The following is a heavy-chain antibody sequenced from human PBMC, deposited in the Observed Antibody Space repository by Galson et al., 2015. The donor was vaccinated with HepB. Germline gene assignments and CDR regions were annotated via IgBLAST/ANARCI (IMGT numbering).Heavy chain of an antibody. CDR2: ISGSGGST. CDR3: AKDSQLCGGDCYLGDWYFDL. CDR1: GFTFSSYA. V-gene: IGHV3-23*01. D-gene: IGHD2-21*01. Sequence: SLRLSCAASGFTFSSYAMSWVRQAPGKGLEWVSAISGSGGSTYYADSVKGRFTISRDNSKNTLYLQMNSLRAEDTAVYYCAKDSQLCGGDCYLGDWYFDLWGRGTLVTVSS. J-gene: IGHJ2*01.